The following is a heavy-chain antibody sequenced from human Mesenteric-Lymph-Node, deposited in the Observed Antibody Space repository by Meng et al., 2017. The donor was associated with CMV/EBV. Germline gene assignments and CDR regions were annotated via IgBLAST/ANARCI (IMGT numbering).Heavy chain of an antibody. Sequence: GESLKISCKTSGYSFTSHWIAWVRQMPGKGLEWMGVIYPGDSDTRYSPSFQGQVTISADKSINTTYLQWSSLKSSDTAMYYCARQDYNFWSGYYGGMDVWGRGTTVTVSS. D-gene: IGHD3-3*01. CDR3: ARQDYNFWSGYYGGMDV. CDR1: GYSFTSHW. J-gene: IGHJ6*02. V-gene: IGHV5-51*01. CDR2: IYPGDSDT.